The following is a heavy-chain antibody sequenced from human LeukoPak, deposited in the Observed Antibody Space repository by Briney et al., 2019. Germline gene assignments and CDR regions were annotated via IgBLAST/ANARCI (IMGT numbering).Heavy chain of an antibody. CDR2: IYSGGST. J-gene: IGHJ3*02. V-gene: IGHV3-66*02. CDR1: GFTVSSNY. Sequence: LSGGSLRLSCAASGFTVSSNYMSWVRQAPGKGLEWVSVIYSGGSTYYADSVKGRFTISRDNSKNTLYLQMNSLRAEDTAVYYCAKDKGYVGPNAFDIWGQGTMVTVSS. CDR3: AKDKGYVGPNAFDI. D-gene: IGHD5-12*01.